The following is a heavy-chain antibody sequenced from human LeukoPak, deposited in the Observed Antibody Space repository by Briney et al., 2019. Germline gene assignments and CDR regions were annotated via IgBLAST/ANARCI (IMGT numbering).Heavy chain of an antibody. Sequence: SETLSLTCTVSGGSISSYSWSWIRQPPGKGLEWIGYIYYSGSTNYNPSLRSRVTISLDTSKNQFSLRLSSVTAADTAVYYCARVAGYYHFDYWGQGTLVTVSS. CDR1: GGSISSYS. J-gene: IGHJ4*02. CDR3: ARVAGYYHFDY. D-gene: IGHD3-22*01. CDR2: IYYSGST. V-gene: IGHV4-59*08.